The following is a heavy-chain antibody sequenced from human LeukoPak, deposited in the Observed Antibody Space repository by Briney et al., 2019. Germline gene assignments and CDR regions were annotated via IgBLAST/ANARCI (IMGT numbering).Heavy chain of an antibody. J-gene: IGHJ5*02. D-gene: IGHD2-2*01. CDR3: ARAGSCSSTSCYWGRSELNWFDP. Sequence: GASVKVSCKASGYTFTGYYMHWVRQAPGQGLEWMGWINPNSGGTNYAQKFQGWVTMTRDTSISTAYMELSRLRSEDTAVYYCARAGSCSSTSCYWGRSELNWFDPWGQGTLVTVSS. CDR2: INPNSGGT. V-gene: IGHV1-2*04. CDR1: GYTFTGYY.